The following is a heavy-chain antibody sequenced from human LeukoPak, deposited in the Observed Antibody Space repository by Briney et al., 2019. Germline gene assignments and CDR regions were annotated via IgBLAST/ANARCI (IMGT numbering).Heavy chain of an antibody. CDR1: GFTFNSYW. CDR2: ISSDGSST. D-gene: IGHD6-13*01. J-gene: IGHJ4*02. V-gene: IGHV3-74*01. CDR3: ARAEAAAGTDY. Sequence: GGSLRLSCAASGFTFNSYWMHWVRQAPGKGLVWVSRISSDGSSTKYADSVEGRFTISRDNAKNTLYLQMNSLRAEDTAVYYCARAEAAAGTDYWGQGTLVTVSS.